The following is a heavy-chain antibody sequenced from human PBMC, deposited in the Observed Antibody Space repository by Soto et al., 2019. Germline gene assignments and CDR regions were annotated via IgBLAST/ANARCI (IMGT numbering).Heavy chain of an antibody. CDR2: IIPTFGTA. CDR1: GGTFSIYA. V-gene: IGHV1-69*06. Sequence: SVKVSCKASGGTFSIYAISCVRQSPGQGLEWMGGIIPTFGTANYAQKFQGRVTITADKSTSTAYMELSSLRSEDTAVYYCASLVYSSSWYGIDYWGQGTLVTVSS. CDR3: ASLVYSSSWYGIDY. D-gene: IGHD6-13*01. J-gene: IGHJ4*02.